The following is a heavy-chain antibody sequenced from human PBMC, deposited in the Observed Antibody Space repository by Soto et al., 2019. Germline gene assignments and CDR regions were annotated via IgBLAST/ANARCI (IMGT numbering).Heavy chain of an antibody. CDR3: ARGSQIFYDSSGYPYYYYGMDV. Sequence: PGGSLRLSCAASGFTVSSNYMSWVRQAPGKGLEWVSVIYSGGSTYYADSVKGRFTISRDNSKNTLYLQMNSLRAEDTAVYYCARGSQIFYDSSGYPYYYYGMDVWGQGTTVTVSS. D-gene: IGHD3-22*01. V-gene: IGHV3-53*01. CDR2: IYSGGST. CDR1: GFTVSSNY. J-gene: IGHJ6*02.